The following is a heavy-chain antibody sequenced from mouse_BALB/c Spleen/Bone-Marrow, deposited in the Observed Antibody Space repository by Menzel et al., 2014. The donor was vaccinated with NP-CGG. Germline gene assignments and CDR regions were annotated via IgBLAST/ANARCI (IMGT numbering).Heavy chain of an antibody. Sequence: VKVVDSGPGLVAPSQSLSITCTVSGFSLSRYSVHWVRQPPGKGLEWLGMIWGGGSTDYNSALKSRLSISKDNSKSQVFLKMNSLQTDDTAMYYCARVVATDWYFDVWGAGTTVTVSS. CDR3: ARVVATDWYFDV. J-gene: IGHJ1*01. V-gene: IGHV2-6-4*01. CDR2: IWGGGST. D-gene: IGHD1-1*01. CDR1: GFSLSRYS.